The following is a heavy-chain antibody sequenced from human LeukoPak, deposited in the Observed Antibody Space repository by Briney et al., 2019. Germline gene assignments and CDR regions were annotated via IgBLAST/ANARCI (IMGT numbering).Heavy chain of an antibody. J-gene: IGHJ4*02. CDR2: INPNSGGT. V-gene: IGHV1-2*02. CDR3: ARDGNQPLLYPQEYYFDY. CDR1: GYTFTGYY. Sequence: ASVKVSCKASGYTFTGYYMHWVRQAPGQGLEWMGWINPNSGGTNYAQKFQGRVTMTRDTSISTAYMELSSLRSEDTAVYYCARDGNQPLLYPQEYYFDYWGQGTLVTVSS. D-gene: IGHD2-2*02.